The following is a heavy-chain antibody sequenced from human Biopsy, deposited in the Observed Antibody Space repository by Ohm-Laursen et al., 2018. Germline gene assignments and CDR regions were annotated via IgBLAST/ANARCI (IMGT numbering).Heavy chain of an antibody. J-gene: IGHJ6*02. V-gene: IGHV4-4*08. CDR2: ISNSGTT. CDR1: GVSVRSHF. CDR3: ARDTRWSPYSMDV. D-gene: IGHD4-23*01. Sequence: SETLSLTCTLSGVSVRSHFLTWIRQPPGKGLQWIGSISNSGTTKSSPSLKSRVNISLHTSKNQLSLKLTSVTAADTAVYYCARDTRWSPYSMDVWGQGTTVTVSS.